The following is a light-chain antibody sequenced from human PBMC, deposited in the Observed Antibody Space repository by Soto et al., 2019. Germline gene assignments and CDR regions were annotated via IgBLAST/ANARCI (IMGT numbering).Light chain of an antibody. Sequence: DIQMTQSPSTLSAFVGDRVTITCRASKSISYWLAWYQQKPGKAPILLIYDASDLESGVPSRFSGSGSGTEFTLTISSLQPDDSATYYCQQYNSYLNTFGQGTKLEIK. CDR1: KSISYW. CDR2: DAS. CDR3: QQYNSYLNT. V-gene: IGKV1-5*01. J-gene: IGKJ2*01.